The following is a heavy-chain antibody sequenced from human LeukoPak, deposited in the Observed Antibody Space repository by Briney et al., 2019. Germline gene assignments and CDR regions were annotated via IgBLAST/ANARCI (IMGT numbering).Heavy chain of an antibody. CDR1: GYTFTGYY. V-gene: IGHV1-2*06. Sequence: ASVKVSCKASGYTFTGYYMHWVRQAPGQGLEWMGRINPNSGGTNYAQKFQGRVTMTRDTSISTAYMELSRLRSDDTAVYYCAREKYSSGWYYFDYWGREPWSPSPQ. J-gene: IGHJ4*02. CDR2: INPNSGGT. CDR3: AREKYSSGWYYFDY. D-gene: IGHD6-19*01.